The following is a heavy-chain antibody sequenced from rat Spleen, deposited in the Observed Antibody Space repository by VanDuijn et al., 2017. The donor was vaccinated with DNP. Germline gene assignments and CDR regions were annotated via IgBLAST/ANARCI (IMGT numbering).Heavy chain of an antibody. CDR1: GFSLNSYN. V-gene: IGHV2S13*01. D-gene: IGHD4-4*01. CDR2: IWSGGNT. J-gene: IGHJ2*01. Sequence: QVQLKESGPGLVQPSRTLSLTCTVSGFSLNSYNVHWVRQPPGKGLEWKGVIWSGGNTDYNSALKPRLSISRDTSESQVFLTVNSLQTEDTGIYYCNRNDFGQPGVSWGQGVMVTVSS. CDR3: NRNDFGQPGVS.